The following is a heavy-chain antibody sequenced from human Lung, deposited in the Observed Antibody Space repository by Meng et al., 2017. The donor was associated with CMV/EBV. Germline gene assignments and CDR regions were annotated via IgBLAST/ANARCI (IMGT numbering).Heavy chain of an antibody. CDR3: ARARSPTHCDY. J-gene: IGHJ4*02. CDR1: GFTFSTYD. CDR2: IGTVGDT. V-gene: IGHV3-13*01. Sequence: GESLKISCTASGFTFSTYDFHWVRQPTGKGLEWVSSIGTVGDTYSIGSVKGRFIISREDAKNSVYLQMNGLRDGDTGLYYCARARSPTHCDYWGQGELVTVDS.